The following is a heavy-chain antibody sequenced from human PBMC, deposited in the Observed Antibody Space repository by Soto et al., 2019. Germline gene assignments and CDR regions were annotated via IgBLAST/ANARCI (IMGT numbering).Heavy chain of an antibody. D-gene: IGHD3-10*01. V-gene: IGHV3-49*04. J-gene: IGHJ5*01. CDR2: IRSKAYGGTT. CDR3: AREPPYYGPDS. Sequence: PGGSLGLSCTASGFTFGDYAMSWVRQAPGKGLEWVGFIRSKAYGGTTEYAASVKGRFTISRDDSKSIAYLQMNSLKTEDTAVYYCAREPPYYGPDSRGQGTLVTVPP. CDR1: GFTFGDYA.